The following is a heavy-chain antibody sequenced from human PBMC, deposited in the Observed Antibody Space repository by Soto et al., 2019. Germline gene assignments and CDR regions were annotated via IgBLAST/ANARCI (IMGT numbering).Heavy chain of an antibody. Sequence: ASGYTFTSYGISWVRQAPGQGLEWMGWISSYNGNTNYAQKLQGRVTMTTDTSTSTAYMELRSLRSYDTAVYYCARDIVVVVAASPSGHDAFDIWGQGTMVTVSS. CDR1: GYTFTSYG. CDR3: ARDIVVVVAASPSGHDAFDI. V-gene: IGHV1-18*01. J-gene: IGHJ3*02. D-gene: IGHD2-15*01. CDR2: ISSYNGNT.